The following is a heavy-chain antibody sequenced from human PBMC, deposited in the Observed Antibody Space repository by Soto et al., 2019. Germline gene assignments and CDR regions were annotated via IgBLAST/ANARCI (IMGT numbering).Heavy chain of an antibody. Sequence: QVQLQESGPGLVKPSQTLSLTCTVSGGSISSGGYYWSWIRQHPGKGLEWIGYIYYSGSTYYNPSLKSGVTISVETFKKQFSLKLSCVTAAVTAVYYCARAQSGGKSITIFGVVRKDNWFDPWGQGTLVTVSS. D-gene: IGHD3-3*01. CDR1: GGSISSGGYY. CDR2: IYYSGST. J-gene: IGHJ5*02. V-gene: IGHV4-31*03. CDR3: ARAQSGGKSITIFGVVRKDNWFDP.